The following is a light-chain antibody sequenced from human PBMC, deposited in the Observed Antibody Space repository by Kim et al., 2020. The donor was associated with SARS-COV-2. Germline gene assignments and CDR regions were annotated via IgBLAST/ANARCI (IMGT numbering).Light chain of an antibody. Sequence: DIQLTQSPSLLSASVGDRVTITCRASQGISSYLAWYQQKPGKAPKLLIYGASTLQRGVPSSFSGSGSGTEFTLTITSLQPEDFATYYCQQLHSYPWTFGRGTKVDIK. J-gene: IGKJ1*01. V-gene: IGKV1-9*01. CDR1: QGISSY. CDR2: GAS. CDR3: QQLHSYPWT.